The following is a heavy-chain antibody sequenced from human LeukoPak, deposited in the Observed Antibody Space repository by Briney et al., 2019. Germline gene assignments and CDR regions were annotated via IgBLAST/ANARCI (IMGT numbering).Heavy chain of an antibody. D-gene: IGHD3-10*01. V-gene: IGHV1-24*01. CDR2: FDPEDGET. CDR3: ATDPPRRDYYGSGSYYRNDAFDI. CDR1: GYTLTELP. J-gene: IGHJ3*02. Sequence: ASVKVSCKVSGYTLTELPMHWVRQAPGKGLEWMGGFDPEDGETIYAQKFQGRVTMTEGTSTDTAYMELSSLRSEDTAVYYCATDPPRRDYYGSGSYYRNDAFDIWGQGTMVTVSS.